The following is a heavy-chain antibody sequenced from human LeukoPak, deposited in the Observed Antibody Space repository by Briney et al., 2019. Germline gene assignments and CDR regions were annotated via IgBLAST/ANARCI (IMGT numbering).Heavy chain of an antibody. Sequence: PGGSLRLSCAASGFTFSSYAMSWVRQAPGKGLEWVSAISGSGGSTYYADSVKGRFTISGDNSKNTLYLQMNSLRAEDTAVYYCAKGDSGSSWLTFDYWGQGTLVTVSS. V-gene: IGHV3-23*01. CDR2: ISGSGGST. J-gene: IGHJ4*02. CDR1: GFTFSSYA. D-gene: IGHD6-13*01. CDR3: AKGDSGSSWLTFDY.